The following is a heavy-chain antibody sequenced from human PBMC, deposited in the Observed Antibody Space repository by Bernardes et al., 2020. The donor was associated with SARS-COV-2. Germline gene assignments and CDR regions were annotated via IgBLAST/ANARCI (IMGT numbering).Heavy chain of an antibody. CDR3: ARGGDGDYFRFDY. J-gene: IGHJ4*02. Sequence: ASVKVSCKASGYTFTSYAMHWVRQAPGQRLEWMGWINAGNGNTKYSQKFQGRVTITRDTSASTAYMELSSLRSEDTAVYYCARGGDGDYFRFDYWGQGTLVTVSS. CDR2: INAGNGNT. CDR1: GYTFTSYA. D-gene: IGHD4-17*01. V-gene: IGHV1-3*01.